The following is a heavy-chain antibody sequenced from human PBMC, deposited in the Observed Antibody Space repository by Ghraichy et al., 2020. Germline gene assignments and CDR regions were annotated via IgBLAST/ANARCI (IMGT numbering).Heavy chain of an antibody. J-gene: IGHJ6*02. Sequence: SQTLSLTCTVSGGSISGRTYYWGWIRQSPGKGLEWIGTVYYSGSAYYNPSLKSRVTISVDTSKRQFSLSLRSVTAADTAIYYCARQSETGVLPYFGVDAWGQGTTVTVS. CDR3: ARQSETGVLPYFGVDA. CDR2: VYYSGSA. V-gene: IGHV4-39*01. D-gene: IGHD3-10*01. CDR1: GGSISGRTYY.